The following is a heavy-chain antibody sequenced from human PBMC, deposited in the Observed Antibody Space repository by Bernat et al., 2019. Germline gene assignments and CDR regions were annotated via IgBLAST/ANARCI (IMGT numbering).Heavy chain of an antibody. V-gene: IGHV1-18*01. D-gene: IGHD3-10*01. Sequence: QVQLVQSGAEVKKPGASVKVSCKASGYTFTSYGISWVRQAPGQGLEWMGRISAYNGNTNYAQKLQGRVTMTTDTSTSTAYMELRSLRSDDTAVYYCARAALWFGELLFYYYYGMDVWGQGTTVTVSS. CDR1: GYTFTSYG. CDR3: ARAALWFGELLFYYYYGMDV. CDR2: ISAYNGNT. J-gene: IGHJ6*02.